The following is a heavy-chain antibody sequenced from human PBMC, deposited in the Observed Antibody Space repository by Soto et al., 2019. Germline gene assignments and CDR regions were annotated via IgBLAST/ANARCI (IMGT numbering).Heavy chain of an antibody. CDR2: IYYTGSN. CDR3: AGYSQWLAPFDY. CDR1: RSSIRSYY. D-gene: IGHD6-19*01. V-gene: IGHV4-59*01. J-gene: IGHJ4*02. Sequence: SETLSLTCTFSRSSIRSYYWALIRQPPGKGLEWIGYIYYTGSNKYNPSLKSRATISLDTSNNQFSLKVNSVTTADTAVYYCAGYSQWLAPFDYWGQGTLVTVSS.